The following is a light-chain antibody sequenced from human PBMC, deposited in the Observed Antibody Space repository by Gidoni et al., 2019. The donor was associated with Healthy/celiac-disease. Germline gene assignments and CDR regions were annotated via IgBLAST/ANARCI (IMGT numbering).Light chain of an antibody. V-gene: IGKV3-20*01. CDR3: QQYGSSPPT. J-gene: IGKJ1*01. CDR2: GAS. Sequence: EIVLTQSPGTLSLSPGERATLSCRASQSVSSSYLAWYQQKPGQAPRLLIYGASSLATGIPDRFSGSGSGTDFTLTISRLEPEDFVVYYCQQYGSSPPTFGQGTKVEIK. CDR1: QSVSSSY.